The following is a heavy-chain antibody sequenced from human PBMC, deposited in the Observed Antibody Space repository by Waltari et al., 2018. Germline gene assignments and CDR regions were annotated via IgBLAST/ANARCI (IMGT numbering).Heavy chain of an antibody. CDR3: ARIFTAAAVDY. V-gene: IGHV4-39*07. CDR1: GGSISSSSYY. Sequence: QLQLQESGPGLVKPSETLSLTCTVSGGSISSSSYYWGWIRQPPGKGLEWIGSIYYSGSTYNNPSLKSRVTISVDTSKNQFSLKLSSVTAADTAVYYCARIFTAAAVDYWGQGTLVTVSS. D-gene: IGHD6-13*01. CDR2: IYYSGST. J-gene: IGHJ4*02.